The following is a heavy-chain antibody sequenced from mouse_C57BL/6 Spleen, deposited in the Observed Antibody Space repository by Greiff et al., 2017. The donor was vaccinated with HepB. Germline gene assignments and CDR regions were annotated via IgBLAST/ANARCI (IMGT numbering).Heavy chain of an antibody. D-gene: IGHD2-1*01. Sequence: QVQLQQSGPELVKPGASVKISCKASGYAFSSSWMNWVKQRPGKGLEWIGRIYPGDGDTNYNGKFKGKATLTADKSSSTAYMQLSSLTSEDSAVYFWVIGNYPWYFDVWGTGTTVTVSS. CDR3: VIGNYPWYFDV. J-gene: IGHJ1*03. CDR2: IYPGDGDT. V-gene: IGHV1-82*01. CDR1: GYAFSSSW.